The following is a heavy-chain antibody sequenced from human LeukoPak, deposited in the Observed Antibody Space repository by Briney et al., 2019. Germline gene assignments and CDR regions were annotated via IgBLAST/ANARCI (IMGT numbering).Heavy chain of an antibody. CDR3: AKDFGIFIAAAGTGALDY. CDR2: ISGSGGST. D-gene: IGHD6-13*01. Sequence: GGSLRLSCAASGFTFSSYAMSWVRQAPGKGLEWVSAISGSGGSTYYADSVKGRFTISRDNSKNTLYLQMNSLRAEDTAVYYCAKDFGIFIAAAGTGALDYWGQGTLVTVSS. J-gene: IGHJ4*02. CDR1: GFTFSSYA. V-gene: IGHV3-23*01.